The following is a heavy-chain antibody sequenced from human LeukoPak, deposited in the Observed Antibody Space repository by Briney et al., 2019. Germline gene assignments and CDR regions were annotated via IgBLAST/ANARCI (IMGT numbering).Heavy chain of an antibody. CDR2: MYHTGTS. CDR1: GASITTYY. CDR3: ATTRGYSTNDAFDI. D-gene: IGHD5-18*01. V-gene: IGHV4-59*01. Sequence: SETLSLTCSVSGASITTYYWNWIRQSPGKGLEWIGYMYHTGTSDYNPSLQSRVTISLDTPNNKFSLTLTSVTAADTAVYYCATTRGYSTNDAFDIWGQGTRVTVSS. J-gene: IGHJ3*02.